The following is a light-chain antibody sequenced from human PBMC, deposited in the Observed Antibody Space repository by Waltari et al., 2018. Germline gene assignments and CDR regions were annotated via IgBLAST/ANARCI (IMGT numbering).Light chain of an antibody. CDR2: GIS. CDR1: QTIPRY. V-gene: IGKV1-39*01. Sequence: DIQMTQSPSSLSASVGDRVTITCRASQTIPRYLNWYQQKPVKAPKLLIYGISNLHSGVPSRFSGSGSVTDFTLTISSLQPEDFATYYCQQSTSIPLTFGGGTKVDIK. J-gene: IGKJ4*01. CDR3: QQSTSIPLT.